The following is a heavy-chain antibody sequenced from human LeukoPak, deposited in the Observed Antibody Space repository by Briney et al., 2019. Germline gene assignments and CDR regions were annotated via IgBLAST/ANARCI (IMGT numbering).Heavy chain of an antibody. CDR3: ARGVYIAAAQYGY. Sequence: SETLSLTCTVSGGSISSYYWSWIRQPPGKGLELIGYIYYSGTTNYNPSLKSRVTISVDTSKNQFSLKLSSVTAADTAVYYCARGVYIAAAQYGYWGQGTLVTVSS. V-gene: IGHV4-59*01. CDR2: IYYSGTT. D-gene: IGHD6-13*01. J-gene: IGHJ4*02. CDR1: GGSISSYY.